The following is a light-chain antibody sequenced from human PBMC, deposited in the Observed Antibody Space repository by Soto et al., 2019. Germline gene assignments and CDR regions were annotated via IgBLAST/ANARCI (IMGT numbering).Light chain of an antibody. CDR3: QQSYSTPRT. CDR1: QSISNY. V-gene: IGKV1-39*01. CDR2: AAS. Sequence: DIQMTQSPSSLSASVGERVTITCRASQSISNYVNWYQQKPGKAPHRLIYAASSLQSGVPSRFNGGGSVTDFTLTISSLQPEDSAIYYCQQSYSTPRTFGGGTKVEIK. J-gene: IGKJ4*01.